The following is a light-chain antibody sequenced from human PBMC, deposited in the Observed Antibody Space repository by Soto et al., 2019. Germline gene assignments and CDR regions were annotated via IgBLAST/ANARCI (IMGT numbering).Light chain of an antibody. CDR3: CLYAGSSTYV. Sequence: QSVLTQPASVSGSPGQSLTISCTGTSSDVGSYNLVSWYQQHPGKAPKLMIYEGSKRPSGVSNRFSGSKSGNTASLTISGFQAEDEADYYCCLYAGSSTYVFGTGTKVTVL. V-gene: IGLV2-23*01. CDR2: EGS. J-gene: IGLJ1*01. CDR1: SSDVGSYNL.